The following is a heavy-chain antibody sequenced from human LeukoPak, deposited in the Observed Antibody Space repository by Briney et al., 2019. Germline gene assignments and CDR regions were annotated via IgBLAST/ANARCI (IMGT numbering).Heavy chain of an antibody. D-gene: IGHD5-12*01. CDR3: AKEGGRGYSGYDSNYYYYYYMDV. Sequence: GGSLRLSCAASGFTFSSYAMSWVRQAPGKGLEWVSAISGSSGSTYYADSVKGRFTISRDNSKNTLYLQMNSLRAEDTAVYYCAKEGGRGYSGYDSNYYYYYYMDVWGKGTTVTVSS. V-gene: IGHV3-23*01. J-gene: IGHJ6*03. CDR2: ISGSSGST. CDR1: GFTFSSYA.